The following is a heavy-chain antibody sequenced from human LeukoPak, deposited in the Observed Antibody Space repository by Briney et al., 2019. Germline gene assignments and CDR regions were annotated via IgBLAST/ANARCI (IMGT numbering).Heavy chain of an antibody. CDR3: VRESREIRFDY. D-gene: IGHD1-26*01. CDR2: LSGSGSKT. J-gene: IGHJ4*02. V-gene: IGHV3-23*01. CDR1: GFAFNTYG. Sequence: GGSLRLSCAASGFAFNTYGMSWVRQAPGKGLEWVSALSGSGSKTYYADSVKGRFTISRDNAKNTLYLQMNSLRVEDTAVYYCVRESREIRFDYWGQGILVTVSS.